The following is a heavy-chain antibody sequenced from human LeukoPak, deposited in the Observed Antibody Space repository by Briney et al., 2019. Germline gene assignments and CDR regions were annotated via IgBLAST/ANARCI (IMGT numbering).Heavy chain of an antibody. D-gene: IGHD3-22*01. V-gene: IGHV3-30-3*01. CDR2: ISYDGSNK. J-gene: IGHJ4*02. Sequence: GRSLRLSCAASGFTFSSYAMHWVRQAPGKGLEWVAVISYDGSNKYYADSVKGRFTISRDNSKNTLYLQMNSLRAEDTAVYYCARLDYYDSSEMRPFDYWGQGTLVTVSS. CDR1: GFTFSSYA. CDR3: ARLDYYDSSEMRPFDY.